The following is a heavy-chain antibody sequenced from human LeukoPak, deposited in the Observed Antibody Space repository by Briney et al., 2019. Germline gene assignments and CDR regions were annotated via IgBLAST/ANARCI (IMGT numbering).Heavy chain of an antibody. CDR3: ARDYSGWSLDP. CDR2: ISDGGKTK. D-gene: IGHD5-12*01. V-gene: IGHV3-48*03. CDR1: GLTFSSYE. J-gene: IGHJ5*02. Sequence: GGSLRLSCAASGLTFSSYEMNWVRQAPGKGLEWVSYISDGGKTKYYADSVKGRFTISRDNAKNSLYLQMNSLRAEDTAVYYCARDYSGWSLDPWGQGTLVTVSS.